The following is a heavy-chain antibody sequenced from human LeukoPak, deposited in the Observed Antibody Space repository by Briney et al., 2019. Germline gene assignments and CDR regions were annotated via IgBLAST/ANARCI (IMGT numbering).Heavy chain of an antibody. D-gene: IGHD3-22*01. Sequence: SETLSLTCTVSGGSISSSSYYWGWIRQPPGKGLEWIGCIYYSGSTYYNPSLKSRVTISVDTSKNQFSLKLSSVTAADTAVYYCARGVMYYYDSSGYYTYWGQGTLVTVSS. CDR2: IYYSGST. CDR1: GGSISSSSYY. J-gene: IGHJ4*02. V-gene: IGHV4-39*07. CDR3: ARGVMYYYDSSGYYTY.